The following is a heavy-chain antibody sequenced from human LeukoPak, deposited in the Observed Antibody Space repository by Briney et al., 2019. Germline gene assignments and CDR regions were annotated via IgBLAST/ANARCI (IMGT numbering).Heavy chain of an antibody. V-gene: IGHV1-2*02. Sequence: ASVKVSCKASGYTFAGYYMHWVRQAPGQGLEWMGWISPNSGGTNYAQKFQGRVTMTRDTSISTAYMELSRLRSDDTTVYYCARDLMVGAADGDFWGQGTLVTVSS. CDR3: ARDLMVGAADGDF. J-gene: IGHJ4*02. CDR2: ISPNSGGT. D-gene: IGHD2-15*01. CDR1: GYTFAGYY.